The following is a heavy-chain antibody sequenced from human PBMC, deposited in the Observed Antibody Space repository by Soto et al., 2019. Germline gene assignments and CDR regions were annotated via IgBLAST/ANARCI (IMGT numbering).Heavy chain of an antibody. CDR3: AASSTNYDIFTGYPRYYFDY. D-gene: IGHD3-9*01. J-gene: IGHJ4*02. Sequence: SETLSLTCTVSGGSIISYYWSWILQPPGKGLEWIGYIYYIGSTNYNPSLKSRVTISVDTSKNQFSLKLSSVTAADTAVYYCAASSTNYDIFTGYPRYYFDYWGQGTLVTVSS. CDR2: IYYIGST. V-gene: IGHV4-59*08. CDR1: GGSIISYY.